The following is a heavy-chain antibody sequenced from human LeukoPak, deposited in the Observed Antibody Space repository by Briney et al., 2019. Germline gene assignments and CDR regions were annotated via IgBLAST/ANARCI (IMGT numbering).Heavy chain of an antibody. J-gene: IGHJ4*02. Sequence: PSETLSLTCTVSGGSISSSSYYWGWIRQPPGKGLEWIGSIYYSGSTYYNPSLKSRVAISVDTSKNQFSLKLSSVTAADTAVYYCARHVWYYDSSGYYYFDYWGQGTLVTVSS. V-gene: IGHV4-39*01. D-gene: IGHD3-22*01. CDR2: IYYSGST. CDR3: ARHVWYYDSSGYYYFDY. CDR1: GGSISSSSYY.